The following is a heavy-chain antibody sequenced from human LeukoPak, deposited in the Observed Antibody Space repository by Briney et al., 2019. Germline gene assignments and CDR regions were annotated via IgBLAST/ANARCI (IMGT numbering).Heavy chain of an antibody. CDR2: INGGNGNT. V-gene: IGHV1-3*01. J-gene: IGHJ6*02. CDR3: ARDEIDELLTGWGGMDV. CDR1: GYTFTTYA. D-gene: IGHD3-10*01. Sequence: ASVKVSCKASGYTFTTYAMHWVRQAPGQRLEWMGWINGGNGNTKYSQKFQGSVTINRDTSASTAYMELSSLRSEDTAVYYCARDEIDELLTGWGGMDVWGQGTTVTVSS.